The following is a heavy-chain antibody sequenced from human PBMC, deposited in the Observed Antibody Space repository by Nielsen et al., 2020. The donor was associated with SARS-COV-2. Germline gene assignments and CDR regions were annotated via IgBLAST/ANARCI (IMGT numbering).Heavy chain of an antibody. J-gene: IGHJ6*02. Sequence: LRLSCTVSGGSISSGDYYWSWIRQPPGKGLEWIGYIYYSGSTYYNPSLKSRVTISVDTSKNQFSLKLSSVTAADTALYYCARERVGGITIFGVATRYGMDVWGQGTTVTVSS. CDR2: IYYSGST. V-gene: IGHV4-30-4*01. D-gene: IGHD3-3*01. CDR1: GGSISSGDYY. CDR3: ARERVGGITIFGVATRYGMDV.